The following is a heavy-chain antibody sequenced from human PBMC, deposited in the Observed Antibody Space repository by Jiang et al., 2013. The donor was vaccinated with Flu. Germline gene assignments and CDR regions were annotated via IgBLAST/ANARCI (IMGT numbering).Heavy chain of an antibody. Sequence: GAEVKKPGASVKVSCKASGYTFTGYYMHWVRQAPGQGLEWMGWINPNSGGTNYAQKFQGRVTMTRDTSISTAYMELNRLRSDDTAVYYCTTYHRDDYNLPFDYWGQGTLVTVSS. J-gene: IGHJ4*02. CDR2: INPNSGGT. CDR3: TTYHRDDYNLPFDY. CDR1: GYTFTGYY. V-gene: IGHV1-2*02. D-gene: IGHD5-24*01.